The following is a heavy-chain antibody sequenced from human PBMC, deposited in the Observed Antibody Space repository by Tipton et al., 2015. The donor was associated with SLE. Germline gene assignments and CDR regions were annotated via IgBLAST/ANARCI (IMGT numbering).Heavy chain of an antibody. V-gene: IGHV4-59*08. CDR1: GGSITDYY. CDR2: IYYTGST. CDR3: ARQRDLDAFDI. Sequence: TLSLTCTVSGGSITDYYWSWIRQFPGKGLEWIGYIYYTGSTNYKSSLKSRVTISVDTSKNHFSLKVTSVTAADTAVYYCARQRDLDAFDIWGQGTMVTVSS. J-gene: IGHJ3*02.